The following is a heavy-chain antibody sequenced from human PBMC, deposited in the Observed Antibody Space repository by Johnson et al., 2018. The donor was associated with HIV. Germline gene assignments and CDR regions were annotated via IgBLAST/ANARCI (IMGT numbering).Heavy chain of an antibody. CDR2: IWYDGSNK. J-gene: IGHJ3*02. D-gene: IGHD3-16*01. CDR1: GFTFSSYG. V-gene: IGHV3-33*01. Sequence: QMLLVESGGGVVQPGRSLRLSCTASGFTFSSYGIHWVRQAPGKGLEWVALIWYDGSNKYYADSVKGRFTISRDNSKNTLYLQMNSLKTEDTAVYYCSTYTTLITMYVEIKGGAFDIWGQGTMVTVPS. CDR3: STYTTLITMYVEIKGGAFDI.